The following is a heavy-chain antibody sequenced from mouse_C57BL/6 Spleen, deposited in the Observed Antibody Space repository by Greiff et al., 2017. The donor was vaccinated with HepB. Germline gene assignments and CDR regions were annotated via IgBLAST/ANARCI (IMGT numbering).Heavy chain of an antibody. J-gene: IGHJ2*01. CDR3: ARRIYYGNYVGFFFDY. CDR1: GYTFTDYY. Sequence: VQLQQSGPELVKPGASVKISCKASGYTFTDYYMNWVKQSHGKSLEWIGDINPNNGGTSYNQKFKGKATLTVDKSSSTAYMERRSLTSEDSAVYYCARRIYYGNYVGFFFDYWGQGTTLTVSS. D-gene: IGHD2-1*01. CDR2: INPNNGGT. V-gene: IGHV1-26*01.